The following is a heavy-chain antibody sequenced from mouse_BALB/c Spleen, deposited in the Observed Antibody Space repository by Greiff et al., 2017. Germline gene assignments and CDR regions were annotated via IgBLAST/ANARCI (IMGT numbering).Heavy chain of an antibody. CDR3: TRALLRLRGYYFDY. CDR1: GYSFTSYW. Sequence: VQLQQSGTVLARPGASVKMSCKASGYSFTSYWMHWVKQRPGQGLEWIGAIYPGNSDTSYNQKFKGKAKLTAVTSASTAYMELSSLTNEDSAVYYCTRALLRLRGYYFDYWGQGTTLTVSS. J-gene: IGHJ2*01. V-gene: IGHV1-5*01. D-gene: IGHD1-2*01. CDR2: IYPGNSDT.